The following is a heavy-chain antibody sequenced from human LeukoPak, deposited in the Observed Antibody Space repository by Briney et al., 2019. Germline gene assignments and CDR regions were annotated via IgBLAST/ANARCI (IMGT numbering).Heavy chain of an antibody. Sequence: GGSLRLSCVASGFTFSSYAMHWVRQAPGKGLEGVAVVSYDGSNKYYADSMKGRFTISRDNAKNTLFLQMNSLRPEDTAVYYCARDQRGYSYVSGDYWGQGTLVTVSS. CDR3: ARDQRGYSYVSGDY. CDR2: VSYDGSNK. J-gene: IGHJ4*02. D-gene: IGHD5-18*01. CDR1: GFTFSSYA. V-gene: IGHV3-30*04.